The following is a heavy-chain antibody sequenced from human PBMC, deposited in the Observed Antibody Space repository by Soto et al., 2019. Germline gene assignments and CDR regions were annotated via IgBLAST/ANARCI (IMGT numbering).Heavy chain of an antibody. J-gene: IGHJ5*02. CDR3: AKARPLNWFDP. CDR1: GFTFSNNA. Sequence: GGSLRLFCVASGFTFSNNAMTWVRQAPGKGLDWVSAVSGSGTITYYADSVKGRFTISRDNSKNTLYLQMNSLRAEDTAVYYCAKARPLNWFDPWGQGTLVTVSS. CDR2: VSGSGTIT. V-gene: IGHV3-23*01.